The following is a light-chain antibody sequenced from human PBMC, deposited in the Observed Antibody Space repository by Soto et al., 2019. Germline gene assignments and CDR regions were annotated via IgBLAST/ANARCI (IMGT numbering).Light chain of an antibody. CDR1: QSVNSRY. J-gene: IGKJ1*01. Sequence: EIVLTQSPGTLSLSPGERATLSCRASQSVNSRYLAWYQQKAGQAPRLLIYGASSRATDIPDRFSGSGSGTDFTLTISRLEPEDFAVYYCQQYGSTPRTFGQGTKVEI. CDR3: QQYGSTPRT. CDR2: GAS. V-gene: IGKV3-20*01.